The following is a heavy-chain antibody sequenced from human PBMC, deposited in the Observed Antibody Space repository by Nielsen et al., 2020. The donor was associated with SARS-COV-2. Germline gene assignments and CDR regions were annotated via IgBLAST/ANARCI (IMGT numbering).Heavy chain of an antibody. CDR2: TRMSDGAT. CDR3: AKELEVCCHYMDV. Sequence: GGSLRPSCTASGFALSAYGMDWVRQVPGRGLEWLAYTRMSDGATQYADSVRGRFTISRDNAKNSLYLQMNSLRDKDTAVYFCAKELEVCCHYMDVWGKGTTVTVSS. CDR1: GFALSAYG. V-gene: IGHV3-48*02. D-gene: IGHD5/OR15-5a*01. J-gene: IGHJ6*03.